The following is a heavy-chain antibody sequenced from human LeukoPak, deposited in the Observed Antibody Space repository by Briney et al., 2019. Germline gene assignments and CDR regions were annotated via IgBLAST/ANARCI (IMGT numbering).Heavy chain of an antibody. CDR1: GFTFSSYG. Sequence: GRSLRLSCAASGFTFSSYGMHWVRRAPGKGLEWVAVISYDGSNKYYADSVKGRFTISRDNSKNTLYLQMNSLRAEDTAVYYCAGRNFDYWGQGTLVTVSS. J-gene: IGHJ4*02. CDR3: AGRNFDY. CDR2: ISYDGSNK. V-gene: IGHV3-30*03.